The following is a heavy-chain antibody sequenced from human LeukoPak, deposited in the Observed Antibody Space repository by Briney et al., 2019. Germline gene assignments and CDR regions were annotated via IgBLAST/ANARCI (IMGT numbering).Heavy chain of an antibody. J-gene: IGHJ4*02. V-gene: IGHV3-23*01. D-gene: IGHD4-17*01. CDR1: GFSLSSHA. Sequence: GGSLRLSCAASGFSLSSHAMSGVRQAPGKGLEWVSSISSSGDRTYYADSMKGRLTISRDNPKNTLLLQMNSLRAEDTAIYYCARDIYGDYGGVDYWGQGILVTVSS. CDR3: ARDIYGDYGGVDY. CDR2: ISSSGDRT.